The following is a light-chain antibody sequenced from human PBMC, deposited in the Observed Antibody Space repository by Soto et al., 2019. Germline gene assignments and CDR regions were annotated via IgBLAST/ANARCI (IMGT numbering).Light chain of an antibody. CDR3: QQHNNWPPIT. V-gene: IGKV3-15*01. Sequence: EIIMTQSPATGSVSPLGIGTRCFMASQSVSSNLAWYQQKPGQAPRLLIYGASTRATGIPARFSGSGSGTEFTLTISSLQSEDFAVYYCQQHNNWPPITFGQGTRLEIK. J-gene: IGKJ5*01. CDR2: GAS. CDR1: QSVSSN.